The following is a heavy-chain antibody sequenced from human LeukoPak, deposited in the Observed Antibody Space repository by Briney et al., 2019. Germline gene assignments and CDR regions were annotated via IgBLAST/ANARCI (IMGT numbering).Heavy chain of an antibody. CDR3: VRAIYSYGRGY. J-gene: IGHJ4*02. CDR2: INPNSGGT. CDR1: GYTFTGYY. Sequence: ASVKVSCKASGYTFTGYYMHWVRQAPGQGLEWMGWINPNSGGTNYAQKFQGRVTMTRDTSISTAYMELSRLRSDGTAVYYCVRAIYSYGRGYWGQGTLVTVSS. V-gene: IGHV1-2*02. D-gene: IGHD5-18*01.